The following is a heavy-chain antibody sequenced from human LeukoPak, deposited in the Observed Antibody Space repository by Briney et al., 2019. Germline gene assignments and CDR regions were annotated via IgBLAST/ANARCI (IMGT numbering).Heavy chain of an antibody. D-gene: IGHD5-12*01. J-gene: IGHJ4*02. V-gene: IGHV1-18*01. Sequence: ASVKVSCKASGYTFTSYGISWVRQAPGQGLEWMGWISAYNGNTDYAQKFQGRVTMTTDTSTSTAHMELRSLRSDDTAVYYCARDTFGGYDWDFDYWGQGTLATVSS. CDR1: GYTFTSYG. CDR2: ISAYNGNT. CDR3: ARDTFGGYDWDFDY.